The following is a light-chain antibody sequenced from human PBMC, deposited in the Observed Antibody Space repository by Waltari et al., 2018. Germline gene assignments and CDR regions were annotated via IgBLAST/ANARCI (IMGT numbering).Light chain of an antibody. CDR2: WAS. V-gene: IGKV4-1*01. CDR1: ESVLYSSNNKNH. J-gene: IGKJ4*01. CDR3: QQYYNTPLT. Sequence: DIVMTQSPESLAVSLGERATINCKSSESVLYSSNNKNHLAGYQQKPGQPPKLLIYWASTRKSGVPDRFSGSGSETDFTLTVSSLQAEDVAVYYCQQYYNTPLTFGGGTKVEIK.